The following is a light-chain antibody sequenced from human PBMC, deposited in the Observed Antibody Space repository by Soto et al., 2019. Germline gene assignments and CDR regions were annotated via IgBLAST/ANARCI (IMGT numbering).Light chain of an antibody. V-gene: IGKV1-9*01. CDR3: QQLDSSLLT. CDR2: AAS. Sequence: DIQLTQSPSFLSASVGDRVTITCRASQVISRYVAWYQQKPGRAPKLLIYAASSLQSGVPFRFSGSASGTEFTLTISSLQPEDFATYYCQQLDSSLLTFVGGTKVEI. CDR1: QVISRY. J-gene: IGKJ4*01.